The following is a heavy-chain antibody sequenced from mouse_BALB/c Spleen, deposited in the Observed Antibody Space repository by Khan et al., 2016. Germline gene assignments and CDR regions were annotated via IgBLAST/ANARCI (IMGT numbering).Heavy chain of an antibody. V-gene: IGHV1-9*01. J-gene: IGHJ3*01. CDR1: GYTFSRYW. D-gene: IGHD3-3*01. CDR2: ILPGSGTI. Sequence: QVQLQQSGAELMKPGASVKISCKATGYTFSRYWIEWIKERPGHGLEWIGEILPGSGTINYNDKFKDKATFTAETSSNTAYIHLSSLTSEDSAVYFGARGPYWGQGTLVTVSA. CDR3: ARGPY.